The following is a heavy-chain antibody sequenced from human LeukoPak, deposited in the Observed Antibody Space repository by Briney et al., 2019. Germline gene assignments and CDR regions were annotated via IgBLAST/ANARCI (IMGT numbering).Heavy chain of an antibody. CDR1: GFTFSSYG. J-gene: IGHJ4*02. CDR3: ARGKTTVTTGELAY. Sequence: GGSLRLSCAASGFTFSSYGMHWVRQAPGKGLEWVAVIWYDGSNKYYADSVKGRFTISRDNSKNTLYLQMNSLRAEDTAAYYCARGKTTVTTGELAYWGQGTLVTVSS. D-gene: IGHD4-17*01. V-gene: IGHV3-33*01. CDR2: IWYDGSNK.